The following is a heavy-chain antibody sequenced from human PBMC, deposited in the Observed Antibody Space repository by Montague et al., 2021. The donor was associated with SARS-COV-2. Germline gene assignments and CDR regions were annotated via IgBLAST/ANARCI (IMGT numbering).Heavy chain of an antibody. V-gene: IGHV3-23*01. CDR1: GFTFSRQG. D-gene: IGHD6-13*01. Sequence: SLRLSCAASGFTFSRQGMNWARQAPGKGLEWVSVIDGNGGGIFYADSVKGRFTISRDNSKNTLYLQLNSLRGDDTAVYYCAKEVATAGPWYYGLDVWGQGTTVTVSS. J-gene: IGHJ6*02. CDR3: AKEVATAGPWYYGLDV. CDR2: IDGNGGGI.